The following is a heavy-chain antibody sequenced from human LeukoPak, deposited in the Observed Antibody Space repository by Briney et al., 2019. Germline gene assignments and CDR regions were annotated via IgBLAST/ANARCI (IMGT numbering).Heavy chain of an antibody. Sequence: GASVEVSCKASGYTFTSYAMHWVRQAPGQRLEWMGWINAGNGNTKYSQKFQGRVTITRDTSASTAYMELSSLRSEDTAVYYCARDGMEEYYFDYWGQGTLVTVSS. V-gene: IGHV1-3*01. CDR3: ARDGMEEYYFDY. CDR2: INAGNGNT. J-gene: IGHJ4*02. CDR1: GYTFTSYA. D-gene: IGHD1-1*01.